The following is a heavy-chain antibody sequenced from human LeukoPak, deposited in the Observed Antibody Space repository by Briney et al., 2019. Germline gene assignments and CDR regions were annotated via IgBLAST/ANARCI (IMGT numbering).Heavy chain of an antibody. CDR3: ARHFRAAVGGYSYGSHYFDY. D-gene: IGHD5-18*01. V-gene: IGHV4-39*01. CDR1: GGSISSNTYY. J-gene: IGHJ4*02. CDR2: IYYSGST. Sequence: PSETLSLTCTVSGGSISSNTYYWGWIRQPPGKGLEWIGSIYYSGSTYYNPSLKSRVTISVDTSKNQFSLKLSSVTAADTAVYYCARHFRAAVGGYSYGSHYFDYWGQGTLVPVSS.